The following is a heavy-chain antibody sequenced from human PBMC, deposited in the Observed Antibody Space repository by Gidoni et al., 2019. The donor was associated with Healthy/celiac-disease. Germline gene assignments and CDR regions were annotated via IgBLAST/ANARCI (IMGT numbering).Heavy chain of an antibody. CDR2: ISGSGGST. Sequence: EVQLLESGGGLVQPGGSLRLSCAASVVTFSSYPMSGVRQAQGTGLEWVSAISGSGGSTYYADSVKGRFTISRDNSKNTLYLQMNSLRAEDTAVYYCAKDAYSSGAWDGWGQGALVTVSS. CDR3: AKDAYSSGAWDG. J-gene: IGHJ4*02. CDR1: VVTFSSYP. D-gene: IGHD6-19*01. V-gene: IGHV3-23*01.